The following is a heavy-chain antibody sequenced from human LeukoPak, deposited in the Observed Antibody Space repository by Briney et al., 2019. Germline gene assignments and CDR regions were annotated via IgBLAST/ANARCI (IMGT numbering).Heavy chain of an antibody. CDR1: GGSISSGGYY. CDR3: ARFYGSGSYYLKNYYFDY. Sequence: SETLSLTCTVSGGSISSGGYYWSWIRQHPGEGLEWIGYIYYSGSTYYNPSLKSRVTISVDTAKNQFSLKLSSVTAADTAVYYCARFYGSGSYYLKNYYFDYWGQGTLVTVSS. CDR2: IYYSGST. D-gene: IGHD3-10*01. J-gene: IGHJ4*02. V-gene: IGHV4-31*03.